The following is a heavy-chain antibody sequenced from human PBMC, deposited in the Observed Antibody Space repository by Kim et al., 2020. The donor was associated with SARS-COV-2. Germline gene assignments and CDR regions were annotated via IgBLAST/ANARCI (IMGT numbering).Heavy chain of an antibody. CDR2: IRSKANSYAT. V-gene: IGHV3-73*01. D-gene: IGHD5-18*01. J-gene: IGHJ4*02. CDR3: TRHIRAVDTAMVTGDY. CDR1: GFTFSGSA. Sequence: GGSLRLSCAASGFTFSGSAMHWVRQASGKGLEWVGRIRSKANSYATTYAASVKGRFTISRDDSKNTAYLQMNSLKTEDTAVYYCTRHIRAVDTAMVTGDYWGQGTLVTVSS.